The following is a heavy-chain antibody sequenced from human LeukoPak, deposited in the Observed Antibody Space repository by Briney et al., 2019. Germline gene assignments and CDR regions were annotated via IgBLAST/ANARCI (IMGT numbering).Heavy chain of an antibody. CDR2: IYISGSGST. D-gene: IGHD2-15*01. CDR1: GGSISSYY. J-gene: IGHJ6*03. Sequence: SETLSLTCTVSGGSISSYYWSWIRQPAGKGLEWIGRIYISGSGSTNYNPSLKSRVTMSVDTSKNQFSLKLSSVTAADTAVYYCARHVAAAYYYYMDVWGKGTTVTISS. V-gene: IGHV4-4*07. CDR3: ARHVAAAYYYYMDV.